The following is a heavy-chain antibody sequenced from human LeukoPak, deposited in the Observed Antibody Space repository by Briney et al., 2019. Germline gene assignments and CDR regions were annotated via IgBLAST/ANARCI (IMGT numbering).Heavy chain of an antibody. CDR2: INQDASAK. J-gene: IGHJ4*02. Sequence: GGSLRLSCAASGFMFSTYLMSWVRQAPGKGLAWVANINQDASAKYYVDSVKGRFTISRDNAKKSLYLLMNNLTAEDTAVYYCASRSYESGSYFKRDWGQGTLVTVSS. D-gene: IGHD3-10*01. V-gene: IGHV3-7*01. CDR1: GFMFSTYL. CDR3: ASRSYESGSYFKRD.